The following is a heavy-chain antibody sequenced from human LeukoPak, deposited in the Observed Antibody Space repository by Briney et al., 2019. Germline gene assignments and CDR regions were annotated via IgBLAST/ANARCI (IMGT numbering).Heavy chain of an antibody. CDR3: TTVVVDGFFSPHHEYYFDY. CDR1: GFTFSNAW. V-gene: IGHV3-15*01. Sequence: GGYLRLSCAASGFTFSNAWMSWVRQAPGKGLEWVGRIKSKTDGGTTDYAAPVKGRFTISRDDSKNTLYLQMNSLKTEDTAVYYCTTVVVDGFFSPHHEYYFDYWGQGTLVTVSS. D-gene: IGHD5-24*01. J-gene: IGHJ4*02. CDR2: IKSKTDGGTT.